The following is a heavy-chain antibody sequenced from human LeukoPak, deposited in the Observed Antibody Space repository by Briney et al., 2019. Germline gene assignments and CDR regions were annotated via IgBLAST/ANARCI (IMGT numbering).Heavy chain of an antibody. V-gene: IGHV3-48*03. CDR3: ARDRWRGGNYYFDY. D-gene: IGHD4-23*01. CDR1: GFTFNNYE. J-gene: IGHJ4*02. CDR2: ISSGGSNI. Sequence: GGSLRLSCAASGFTFNNYEMNWVRQAPGKGLEWVSYISSGGSNIYYADSVKGRFTISRDNARNSLYLQMDSLRAEDTAVYYCARDRWRGGNYYFDYWGQGALVTVSS.